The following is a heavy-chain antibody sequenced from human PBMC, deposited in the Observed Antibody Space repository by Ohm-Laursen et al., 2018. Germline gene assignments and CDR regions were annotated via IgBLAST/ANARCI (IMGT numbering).Heavy chain of an antibody. D-gene: IGHD2-2*01. V-gene: IGHV3-74*01. CDR3: ARGPYCSSNSCYYYSGMDV. Sequence: SLRLSCAASGFTFSSYWMHWVRQVPGKGLVWVSRVESDGSGTTYADSVKGRFIISRDNAKNTLYLQMNSLRAEDTAVYYCARGPYCSSNSCYYYSGMDVWGQGTTVTVSS. J-gene: IGHJ6*02. CDR1: GFTFSSYW. CDR2: VESDGSGT.